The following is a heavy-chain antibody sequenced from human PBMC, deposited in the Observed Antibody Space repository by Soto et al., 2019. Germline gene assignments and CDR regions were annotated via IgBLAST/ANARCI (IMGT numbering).Heavy chain of an antibody. CDR3: AKDYTGSWYYFDN. Sequence: GALRGSCVAPGCTFSSYAMNWVRQAPGKGLEWVSSISGSGGSTYYADSVKGRFTISRDNSKNTLYLQMNSLRAEDTAVYYCAKDYTGSWYYFDNWGQGSLVTVS. D-gene: IGHD6-13*01. CDR2: ISGSGGST. V-gene: IGHV3-23*01. CDR1: GCTFSSYA. J-gene: IGHJ4*02.